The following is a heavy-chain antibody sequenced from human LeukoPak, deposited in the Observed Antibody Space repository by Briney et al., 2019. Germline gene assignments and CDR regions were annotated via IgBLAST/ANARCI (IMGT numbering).Heavy chain of an antibody. CDR3: ARGTHYYDSSGYFDY. D-gene: IGHD3-22*01. Sequence: GGSLRLSCAASGFSFSFYWMHWVRQAPGKGPVWVSRIKTDGSIADYADSVKGRFTISRDNAKNSLYLQMNSLRAEDTAVYYCARGTHYYDSSGYFDYWGQGTLVTVSS. CDR1: GFSFSFYW. J-gene: IGHJ4*02. CDR2: IKTDGSIA. V-gene: IGHV3-74*01.